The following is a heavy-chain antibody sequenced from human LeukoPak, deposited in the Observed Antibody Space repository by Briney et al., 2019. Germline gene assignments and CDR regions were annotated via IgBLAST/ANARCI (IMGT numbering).Heavy chain of an antibody. CDR2: IAGSGYT. CDR1: GFTFSSYA. D-gene: IGHD4-17*01. Sequence: GGSLRLSCVDSGFTFSSYAVTWVRQPPGKGLEWVSSIAGSGYTYYADSVKGRFTVSRDNSKNTLFLQMNDLRAEDTGLYYCSSDPNGDYVGAFDMWGPGTMVTVAS. V-gene: IGHV3-23*01. CDR3: SSDPNGDYVGAFDM. J-gene: IGHJ3*02.